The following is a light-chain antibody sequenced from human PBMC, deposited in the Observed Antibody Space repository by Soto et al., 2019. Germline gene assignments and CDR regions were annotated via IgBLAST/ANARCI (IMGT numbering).Light chain of an antibody. CDR3: QHYKSYSIS. V-gene: IGKV1-5*01. J-gene: IGKJ5*01. Sequence: DIQMTQSPSTLSASVGDRVTITCRASQSVTRKLAWYQQKPGKAPKLLIFDASTLKSGVPSRFSGSGSATEFTLTIRSLQPDDFATYYCQHYKSYSISFGQGTRLEIK. CDR2: DAS. CDR1: QSVTRK.